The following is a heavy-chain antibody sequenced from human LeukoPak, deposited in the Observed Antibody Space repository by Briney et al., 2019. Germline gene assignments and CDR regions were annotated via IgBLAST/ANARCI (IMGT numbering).Heavy chain of an antibody. V-gene: IGHV4-59*01. Sequence: GSLRLSCAASVFTFSSYWMSWIRQPPGKGLEWLGYIYYSGSTNYNPSLKSRVTISVDMSKNQFSLKLSSVTAADTAVYYCARAPFEGSGWYIYYFDYWGQGTLVTVSS. D-gene: IGHD6-19*01. CDR3: ARAPFEGSGWYIYYFDY. J-gene: IGHJ4*02. CDR1: VFTFSSYW. CDR2: IYYSGST.